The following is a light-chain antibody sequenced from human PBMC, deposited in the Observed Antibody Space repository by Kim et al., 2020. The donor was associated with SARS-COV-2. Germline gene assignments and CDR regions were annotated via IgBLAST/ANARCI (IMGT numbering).Light chain of an antibody. CDR1: SSNIGSNA. Sequence: QSVLTQPPSASGTPGQRVTISCSGSSSNIGSNAVHWYQQLPGTGPKLLIYTNNQRPSGVPDRFSGSKSGTSASLAISGLQSEDEADYYCAALDGSLNGWVFGGGTQLTVL. CDR3: AALDGSLNGWV. CDR2: TNN. J-gene: IGLJ3*02. V-gene: IGLV1-44*01.